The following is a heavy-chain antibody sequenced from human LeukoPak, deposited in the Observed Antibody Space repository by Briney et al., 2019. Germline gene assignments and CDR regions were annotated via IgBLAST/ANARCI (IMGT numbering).Heavy chain of an antibody. CDR2: IYTTGST. CDR3: ARLTFSSTSWADY. D-gene: IGHD2-2*01. CDR1: GGSISSYY. J-gene: IGHJ4*02. Sequence: SETLSLTCTVSGGSISSYYWTWIRQPAGKGLEWIGRIYTTGSTNYNPSLNSRVTMSVDTSKNQFSLKLSSVTAADTAVYYCARLTFSSTSWADYWGQGTLVTVSS. V-gene: IGHV4-4*07.